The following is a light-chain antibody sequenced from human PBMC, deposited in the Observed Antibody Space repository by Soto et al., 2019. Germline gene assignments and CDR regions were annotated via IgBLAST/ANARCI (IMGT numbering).Light chain of an antibody. CDR2: EVS. V-gene: IGLV2-14*01. CDR1: SSDIGTYNY. J-gene: IGLJ1*01. Sequence: QSVLTQPASVSGSPGQSITISCIGTSSDIGTYNYVSWYQQHPGKAPKLVLYEVSNRPSGVSNRFSGSKSGITASLTISGLQAEDEADYYCSSYTVSTTHDVFGTGTKVTVL. CDR3: SSYTVSTTHDV.